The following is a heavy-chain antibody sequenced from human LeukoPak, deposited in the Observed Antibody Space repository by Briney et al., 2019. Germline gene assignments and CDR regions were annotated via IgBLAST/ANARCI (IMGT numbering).Heavy chain of an antibody. CDR2: ISGSGGST. Sequence: PGGSLGLSCAASGFTFSSYAMSWVRQAPGKGLEWVSAISGSGGSTYYADSVKGRFTISGDNSKNTLYLQMNSPRAEDTAVYYCAKGYDSSGYFGYWGQGTLVTVSS. J-gene: IGHJ4*02. V-gene: IGHV3-23*01. CDR1: GFTFSSYA. CDR3: AKGYDSSGYFGY. D-gene: IGHD3-22*01.